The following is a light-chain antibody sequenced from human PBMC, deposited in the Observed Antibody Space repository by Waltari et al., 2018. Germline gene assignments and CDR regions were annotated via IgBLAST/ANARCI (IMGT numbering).Light chain of an antibody. J-gene: IGKJ4*02. CDR3: QQLHDYPLVP. CDR1: QDINRY. CDR2: AAS. V-gene: IGKV1-9*01. Sequence: DIQLTQSPSFLSASGGDRVTITYRASQDINRYLSWYQQKPGNAPKLLMYAASTLQTAVPSRFSGRGSETDFTLTINSLLPEDSATYYCQQLHDYPLVPFGGGTKVAI.